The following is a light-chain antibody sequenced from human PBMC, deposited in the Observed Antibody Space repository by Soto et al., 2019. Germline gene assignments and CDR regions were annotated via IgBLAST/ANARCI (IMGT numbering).Light chain of an antibody. CDR2: EVT. V-gene: IGLV2-8*01. Sequence: QSVLTQPPSASGSPGQSVAISCTGTSSDIGAYNYVSWYQQHPGKVPKLIIYEVTNRPSGVPDRFSASKSGTSASLAISGLQSGDEADYFCAAWDDSLNGSYVFGTGTKVTVL. CDR3: AAWDDSLNGSYV. CDR1: SSDIGAYNY. J-gene: IGLJ1*01.